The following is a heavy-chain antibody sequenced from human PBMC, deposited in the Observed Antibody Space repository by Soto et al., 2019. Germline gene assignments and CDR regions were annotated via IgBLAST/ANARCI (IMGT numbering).Heavy chain of an antibody. J-gene: IGHJ6*02. CDR3: ATDLGKDDDYYYYAMDV. CDR1: GYTLTELS. Sequence: ASVKVSCKVSGYTLTELSMHWVRQAPGKGLEWMGGFDPEDGETIYAQKFQGRVTMTEDTSTDTAYMELSSLRSEDTAVYYCATDLGKDDDYYYYAMDVWGQGTTVTVSS. D-gene: IGHD3-3*01. V-gene: IGHV1-24*01. CDR2: FDPEDGET.